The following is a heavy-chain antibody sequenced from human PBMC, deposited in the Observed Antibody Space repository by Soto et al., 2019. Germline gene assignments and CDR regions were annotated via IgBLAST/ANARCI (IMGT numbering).Heavy chain of an antibody. D-gene: IGHD2-2*01. Sequence: GGSLRLSCAASGFPFSSYWMHWVRQAPGKGLVWVSRINGDASSITYADSVKGRFTISRDNAKNTLYLQMNSLRAEDAAVYYCTRRGCSTTGCYFNWGRGTLVTVSS. V-gene: IGHV3-74*03. J-gene: IGHJ4*02. CDR2: INGDASSI. CDR3: TRRGCSTTGCYFN. CDR1: GFPFSSYW.